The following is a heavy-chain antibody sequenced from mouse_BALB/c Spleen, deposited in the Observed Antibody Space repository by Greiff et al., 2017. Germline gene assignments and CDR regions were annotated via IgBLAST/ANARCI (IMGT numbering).Heavy chain of an antibody. CDR2: ISSGGST. V-gene: IGHV5-6-5*01. Sequence: DVHLVESGGGLVKPGGSLKLSCAASGFTFSSYAMSWVRQTPEKRLEWVASISSGGSTYYPDSVKGRFTISRDNARNILYLQMSSLRSEDTAMYYCARRSIYDGYWFAYWGQGTLVTVSA. CDR1: GFTFSSYA. D-gene: IGHD2-3*01. CDR3: ARRSIYDGYWFAY. J-gene: IGHJ3*01.